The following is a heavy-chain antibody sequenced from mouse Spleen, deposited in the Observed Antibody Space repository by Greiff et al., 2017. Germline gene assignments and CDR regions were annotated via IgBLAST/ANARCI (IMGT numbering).Heavy chain of an antibody. Sequence: DVMLVESGGDLVKPGGSLKLSCAASGFTFSSYGMSWVRQTPDKRLEWVATISSGGSYTYYPDSVKGRFTISRDNAKNTLYLQMSSLKSEDTAMYYCARQRDYYGSSRNWYFDVWGTGTTVTVSS. CDR2: ISSGGSYT. V-gene: IGHV5-6*02. D-gene: IGHD1-1*01. J-gene: IGHJ1*03. CDR1: GFTFSSYG. CDR3: ARQRDYYGSSRNWYFDV.